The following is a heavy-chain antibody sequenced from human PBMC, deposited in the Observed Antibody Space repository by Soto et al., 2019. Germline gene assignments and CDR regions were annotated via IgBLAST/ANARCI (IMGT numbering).Heavy chain of an antibody. J-gene: IGHJ6*02. CDR2: ISSSDSTI. Sequence: PGGSLRLSCAASGFTFSDYYMSWIRQAPGKGLEWVSYISSSDSTIYYADSVKGRFTISRDNAKNSLYLQMNSLRAEDTAVYYCAIDGVPAAPYYYYGMDVWGQGTTVTVSS. CDR1: GFTFSDYY. D-gene: IGHD2-2*01. CDR3: AIDGVPAAPYYYYGMDV. V-gene: IGHV3-11*01.